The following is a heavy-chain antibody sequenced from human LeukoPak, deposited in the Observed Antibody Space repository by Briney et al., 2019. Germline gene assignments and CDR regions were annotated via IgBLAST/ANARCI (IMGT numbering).Heavy chain of an antibody. CDR1: GFTFSSYW. CDR2: IKSDGSTT. J-gene: IGHJ5*02. D-gene: IGHD6-19*01. CDR3: ARVQAVAGWVAFSS. V-gene: IGHV3-74*01. Sequence: GGSLRLSCAASGFTFSSYWMHWVRQAPGKGLVWVSRIKSDGSTTSYADSVKGRFTISRDNAKNTLYLQMNRLRAEDTAVYYCARVQAVAGWVAFSSWGQGTLVTVSS.